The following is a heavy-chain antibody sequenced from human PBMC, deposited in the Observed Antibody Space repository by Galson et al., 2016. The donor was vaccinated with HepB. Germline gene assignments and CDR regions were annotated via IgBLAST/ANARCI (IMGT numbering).Heavy chain of an antibody. D-gene: IGHD5-18*01. CDR2: IILIFGTA. V-gene: IGHV1-69*13. CDR3: ARVGYSYGNERGWDTSMDV. J-gene: IGHJ6*02. Sequence: SVKVSCKASGGTFSGSAISWVRQAPGQGLEWMGGIILIFGTANYAQKFQGRVTITADESTSTAYMELSSLRSEDTAVYYCARVGYSYGNERGWDTSMDVWGQGTTVTVSS. CDR1: GGTFSGSA.